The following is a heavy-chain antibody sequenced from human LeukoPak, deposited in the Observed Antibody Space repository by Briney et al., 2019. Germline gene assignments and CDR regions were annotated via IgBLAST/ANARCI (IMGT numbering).Heavy chain of an antibody. CDR1: GFTFSSYA. CDR2: ISGSGGST. D-gene: IGHD6-19*01. V-gene: IGHV3-23*01. CDR3: AKQIAVAKTYFDY. J-gene: IGHJ4*02. Sequence: GGSLRLSCAASGFTFSSYAISWVRQAPGKGLELVSAISGSGGSTYYADSVKGRFTISRDNSKNTLYLQMNSLRAEDTAVYYCAKQIAVAKTYFDYWGQRTLVTVSS.